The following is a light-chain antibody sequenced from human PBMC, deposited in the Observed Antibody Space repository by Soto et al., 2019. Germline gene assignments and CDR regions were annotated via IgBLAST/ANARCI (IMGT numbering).Light chain of an antibody. CDR1: SSNIGAGYD. CDR3: HSYDVSLSGPV. V-gene: IGLV1-40*01. Sequence: QSVLTQLPSVSGAPGQRVTISCTGSSSNIGAGYDVHWYQQLPGTAPKVLIYDNNSRPSGVPGRFSGSKSGTSASLAITGLQAEDEADYYCHSYDVSLSGPVFGGGTKLTVL. CDR2: DNN. J-gene: IGLJ2*01.